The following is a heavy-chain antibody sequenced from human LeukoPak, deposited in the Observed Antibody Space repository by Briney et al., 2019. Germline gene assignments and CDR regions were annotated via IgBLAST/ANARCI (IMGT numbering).Heavy chain of an antibody. CDR1: GGSIRSSSYY. CDR3: ARTSPNRLYYFDY. CDR2: IYYSGST. D-gene: IGHD5-12*01. V-gene: IGHV4-39*01. J-gene: IGHJ4*02. Sequence: PSETLSLTCTVSGGSIRSSSYYWGWIRQPPGKGLGGIGSIYYSGSTYYNPSLKSRVTISVDTSKNQFSLKLSSVTAADTAVYYCARTSPNRLYYFDYWGQGTLVTVSS.